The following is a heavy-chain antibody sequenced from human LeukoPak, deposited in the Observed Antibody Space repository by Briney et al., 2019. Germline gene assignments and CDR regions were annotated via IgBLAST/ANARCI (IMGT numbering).Heavy chain of an antibody. J-gene: IGHJ5*02. CDR3: AKDQLMDYDFWSGYYSSGNWFDP. V-gene: IGHV3-23*01. D-gene: IGHD3-3*01. CDR2: ISGSGGST. CDR1: GFTFSSYA. Sequence: SGGSLRLSCAASGFTFSSYAMSWVRQAPGKGLEWVSAISGSGGSTYYADSVKGRFTISRDNSKKTLYLQMNSLRAEDTAVYYCAKDQLMDYDFWSGYYSSGNWFDPWGQGTLVTVSS.